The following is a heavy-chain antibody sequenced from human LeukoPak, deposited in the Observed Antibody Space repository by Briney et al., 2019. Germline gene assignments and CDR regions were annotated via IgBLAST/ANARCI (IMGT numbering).Heavy chain of an antibody. J-gene: IGHJ4*02. D-gene: IGHD2-21*02. V-gene: IGHV4-34*01. CDR2: IYYSGST. CDR1: GGSFSGYY. CDR3: ARHIVVVTAADY. Sequence: PSETLSLTCAVYGGSFSGYYWSWIRQPPGKGLEWIGSIYYSGSTYYNPSLKSRVTISVDTSKNQFSLKLSSVTAADTAVYYCARHIVVVTAADYWGQGTLVTVSS.